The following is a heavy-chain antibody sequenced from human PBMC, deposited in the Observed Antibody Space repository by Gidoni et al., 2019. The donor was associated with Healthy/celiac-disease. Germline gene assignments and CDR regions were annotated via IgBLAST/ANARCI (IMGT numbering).Heavy chain of an antibody. D-gene: IGHD3-3*01. CDR3: ARDWWFVRGTILEWLDGYYYYGMDV. V-gene: IGHV3-30-3*01. J-gene: IGHJ6*02. CDR1: GFTFRSYA. CDR2: ISYDGSNK. Sequence: QVQLVESGGGVVQPGRSLRLSCAASGFTFRSYAMHWVRQAPGKGLEWVAVISYDGSNKYYADSVKGRFTISRDNSKNTLYLQMNSLRAEDTAVYYCARDWWFVRGTILEWLDGYYYYGMDVWGQGTTVTVSS.